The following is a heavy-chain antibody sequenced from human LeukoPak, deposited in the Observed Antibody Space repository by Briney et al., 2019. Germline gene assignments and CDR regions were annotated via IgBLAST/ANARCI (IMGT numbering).Heavy chain of an antibody. CDR3: ARGYPTTVVHIYYYYYYYMDV. CDR2: IYYSGST. D-gene: IGHD4-23*01. CDR1: GGSISSSSYY. V-gene: IGHV4-39*07. J-gene: IGHJ6*03. Sequence: PSETLSLTCTVSGGSISSSSYYWGWIRQPPGKGLEWIGSIYYSGSTNYNPSLKSRVTISVDTSKNQFSLKLSSVTAADTAVYYCARGYPTTVVHIYYYYYYYMDVWGKGTTVTISS.